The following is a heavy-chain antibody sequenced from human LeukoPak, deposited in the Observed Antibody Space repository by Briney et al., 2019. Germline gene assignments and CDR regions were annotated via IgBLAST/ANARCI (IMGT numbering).Heavy chain of an antibody. Sequence: GGSLRLSCAASGFTFSSYGMHWVRQAPGKGLEWVSYISSSGSTIYYADSVKGRFTISRDNAKNSLYLQMNSLRAEDTAVYYCARVGLRWPIDYWGQGTLVTVSS. V-gene: IGHV3-48*04. D-gene: IGHD4-23*01. J-gene: IGHJ4*02. CDR3: ARVGLRWPIDY. CDR1: GFTFSSYG. CDR2: ISSSGSTI.